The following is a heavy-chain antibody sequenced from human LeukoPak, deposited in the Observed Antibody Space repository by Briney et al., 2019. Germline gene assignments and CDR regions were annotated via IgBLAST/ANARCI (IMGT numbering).Heavy chain of an antibody. CDR2: INGDGSST. CDR1: GFTFTTSW. Sequence: GGSLRLPCATSGFTFTTSWMHWVRQAPGKGLLWVSRINGDGSSTNYADSVKGRFTISRDNAENTLYLQMNSLRAEDTAVYYCARNSGTNFDYWGQGTLVTVSS. CDR3: ARNSGTNFDY. D-gene: IGHD1-1*01. V-gene: IGHV3-74*01. J-gene: IGHJ4*02.